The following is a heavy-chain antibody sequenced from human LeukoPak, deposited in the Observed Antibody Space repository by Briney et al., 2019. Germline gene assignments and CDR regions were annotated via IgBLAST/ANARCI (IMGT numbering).Heavy chain of an antibody. CDR1: GFTFSNAW. V-gene: IGHV3-15*01. CDR2: IKSKTDGGTT. J-gene: IGHJ4*02. D-gene: IGHD3-16*02. CDR3: TTGGYDYVWGSYRYIRTYYFDY. Sequence: PGGSLRLSCAASGFTFSNAWMSWVRQAPGKGLEWVGRIKSKTDGGTTDYAAPVKGRFTISRDDSKNTLYLQMNSLKTEDTAVYYCTTGGYDYVWGSYRYIRTYYFDYWGQGTLVTVSS.